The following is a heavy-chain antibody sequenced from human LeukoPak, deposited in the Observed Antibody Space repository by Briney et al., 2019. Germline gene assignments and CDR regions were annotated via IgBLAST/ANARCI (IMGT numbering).Heavy chain of an antibody. CDR3: TKEGGPMAVTTERYSFDQ. D-gene: IGHD4-17*01. CDR2: VSNDGRVQ. CDR1: RFTFRKYV. J-gene: IGHJ4*02. V-gene: IGHV3-30*18. Sequence: GRSLRLSCASSRFTFRKYVMHRGRPAPGKGPEWGAVVSNDGRVQYYAVSVKGRFTISRDNSKNTLSLQMNSLRAEDTAVYYCTKEGGPMAVTTERYSFDQWGQGTLVTVSS.